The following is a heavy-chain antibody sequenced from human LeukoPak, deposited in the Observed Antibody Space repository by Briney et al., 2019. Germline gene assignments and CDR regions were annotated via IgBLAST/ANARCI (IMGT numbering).Heavy chain of an antibody. V-gene: IGHV4-59*01. CDR2: IYYSGST. J-gene: IGHJ4*02. Sequence: SEALSLTCTVSGGSISSYYWSWIRQPPGKGLERIGYIYYSGSTNYNPSLKSRVTISVDTSKNQFSLKLSSVTAADTAVYYCASLNYYDSSGYYFDYWGQGTLVTVSS. D-gene: IGHD3-22*01. CDR1: GGSISSYY. CDR3: ASLNYYDSSGYYFDY.